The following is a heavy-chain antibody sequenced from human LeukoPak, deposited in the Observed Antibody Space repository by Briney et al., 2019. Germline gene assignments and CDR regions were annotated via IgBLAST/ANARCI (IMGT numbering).Heavy chain of an antibody. J-gene: IGHJ4*02. CDR2: INHSGST. CDR3: ARGRVGSSWSFDY. Sequence: SETLSLTCAVYGGSFSGYYWSWIRQPPGKGLEWIGEINHSGSTNYNPSLKSRVTISVDTSKNQFSLKLSSVTAADTAVYYCARGRVGSSWSFDYWAQGTLVTVSS. V-gene: IGHV4-34*01. CDR1: GGSFSGYY. D-gene: IGHD6-13*01.